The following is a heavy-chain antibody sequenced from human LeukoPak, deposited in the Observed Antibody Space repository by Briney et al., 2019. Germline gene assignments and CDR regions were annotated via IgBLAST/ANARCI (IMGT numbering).Heavy chain of an antibody. V-gene: IGHV4-30-4*08. J-gene: IGHJ3*02. D-gene: IGHD1-14*01. Sequence: TASETLSLTCTVSGGSISSGDYYWSWIRQPPGKGLEWIGYIYYSGSTYYNPSLESRVTISVDTSKNQFSLKLSSVTAADTAVYYCAREGTHDAFDIWGQGTMVTVSS. CDR2: IYYSGST. CDR3: AREGTHDAFDI. CDR1: GGSISSGDYY.